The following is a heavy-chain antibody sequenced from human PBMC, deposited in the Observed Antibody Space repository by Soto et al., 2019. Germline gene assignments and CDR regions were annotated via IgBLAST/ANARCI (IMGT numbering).Heavy chain of an antibody. CDR3: ARSGARRITMVRGVIPNWFDP. Sequence: SETLSLTCTVSGGSISSYYWSWIRQPPGKGLEWIGYIYYSGSTNYNPSLKSRVTISVDTSKNQFSLKLGSVTAADTAVYYCARSGARRITMVRGVIPNWFDPWGQGTLVTVSS. CDR2: IYYSGST. V-gene: IGHV4-59*01. D-gene: IGHD3-10*01. J-gene: IGHJ5*02. CDR1: GGSISSYY.